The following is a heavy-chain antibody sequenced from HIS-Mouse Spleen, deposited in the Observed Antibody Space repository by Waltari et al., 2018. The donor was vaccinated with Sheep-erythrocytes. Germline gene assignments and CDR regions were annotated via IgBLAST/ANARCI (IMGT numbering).Heavy chain of an antibody. D-gene: IGHD3-3*01. V-gene: IGHV4-39*07. CDR2: IYYSGDT. CDR3: ARDLELGDAFDI. J-gene: IGHJ3*02. Sequence: QLQLQESGPGLVKPSETLSLTCTVSGGSISSSSYYWGWIRQPPGKGLEWIGGIYYSGDTYYNPSLKSRVTISVDTSKNQFSLKLSSVTAADTAVYYCARDLELGDAFDIWGQGTMVTVSS. CDR1: GGSISSSSYY.